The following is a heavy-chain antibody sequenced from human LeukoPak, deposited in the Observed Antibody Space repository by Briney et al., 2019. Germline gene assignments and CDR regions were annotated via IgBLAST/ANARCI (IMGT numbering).Heavy chain of an antibody. Sequence: PGGSLRLSCAASGFTFSSYSMNWVRQAPGKGLEWVSSISSSTYIYYADSVKGRFTISRDNAENSLYLQMNSLRAEDTAVYYCARGYYYGLDVWGKGTTVIVSS. CDR1: GFTFSSYS. V-gene: IGHV3-21*01. D-gene: IGHD1-14*01. J-gene: IGHJ6*04. CDR3: ARGYYYGLDV. CDR2: ISSSTYI.